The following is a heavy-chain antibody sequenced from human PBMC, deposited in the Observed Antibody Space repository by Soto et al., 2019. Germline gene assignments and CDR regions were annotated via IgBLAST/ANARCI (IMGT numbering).Heavy chain of an antibody. Sequence: PSETLSLTCTVSGGSISSSSYYWGWIRQPPGKGLEWIGSIYYSGSTYYNPSLKSRVTISVDTSKNQFSLKLSSVTAADTAVYYCASCGRISTSCYLWFDPWGQGTLVTVSS. CDR2: IYYSGST. J-gene: IGHJ5*02. V-gene: IGHV4-39*01. CDR1: GGSISSSSYY. CDR3: ASCGRISTSCYLWFDP. D-gene: IGHD2-2*01.